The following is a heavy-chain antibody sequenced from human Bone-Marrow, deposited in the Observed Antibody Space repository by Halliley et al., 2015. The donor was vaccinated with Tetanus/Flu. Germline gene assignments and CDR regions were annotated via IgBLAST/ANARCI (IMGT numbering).Heavy chain of an antibody. Sequence: SLRLSCAASGFTFSSYSMNWVRQAPGKGLEWVSSITSSSSTIYYADSVKGRFTISRDNAKNSLYLQMNSLRAEDTAVYFCARERLAVGHDYWGPVTRVPLPS. V-gene: IGHV3-21*01. CDR2: ITSSSSTI. CDR3: ARERLAVGHDY. D-gene: IGHD6-19*01. J-gene: IGHJ4*02. CDR1: GFTFSSYS.